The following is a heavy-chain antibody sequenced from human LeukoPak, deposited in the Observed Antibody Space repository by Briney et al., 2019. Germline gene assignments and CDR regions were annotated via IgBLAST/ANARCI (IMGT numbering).Heavy chain of an antibody. Sequence: GGSLRLSCAASGFTFSDYYMSWIRQAPGKGLEWVSYISSSGSTIYYADSVKGRFTISRDNAKNSLYLQMNSLRAEDTAVYYCAREPRIMITFGGVIGRVADEYFDYWGQGTLVTVSS. V-gene: IGHV3-11*01. J-gene: IGHJ4*02. D-gene: IGHD3-16*02. CDR1: GFTFSDYY. CDR3: AREPRIMITFGGVIGRVADEYFDY. CDR2: ISSSGSTI.